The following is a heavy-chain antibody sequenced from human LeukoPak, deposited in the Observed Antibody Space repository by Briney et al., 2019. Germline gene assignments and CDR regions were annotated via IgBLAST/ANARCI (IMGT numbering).Heavy chain of an antibody. CDR1: GYSISNGYY. Sequence: SETLSLTCAVSGYSISNGYYWGWIRQPPGKGLEWIGNIYHSGNTYYNPSLKTRVTISVDTSKNQFSLKLRSVTAADTAVYYCARLPPYSSSSYYFDYWGRGTLVTVSS. CDR3: ARLPPYSSSSYYFDY. V-gene: IGHV4-38-2*01. D-gene: IGHD6-6*01. J-gene: IGHJ4*02. CDR2: IYHSGNT.